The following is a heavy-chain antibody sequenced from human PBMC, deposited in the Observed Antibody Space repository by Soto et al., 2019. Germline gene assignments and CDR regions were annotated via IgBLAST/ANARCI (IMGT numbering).Heavy chain of an antibody. CDR1: GFTFSSYG. CDR3: AKDRSPVVPAAAYYFDY. V-gene: IGHV3-30*18. CDR2: ISYDGSNK. J-gene: IGHJ4*02. Sequence: GGSLRLSCAASGFTFSSYGMHWVRQAPGKGLEWVAVISYDGSNKYYADSVKGRFTISRDNSKNTLYLQMNSLRAGDTAVYYCAKDRSPVVPAAAYYFDYWGQGTLVTVSS. D-gene: IGHD2-2*01.